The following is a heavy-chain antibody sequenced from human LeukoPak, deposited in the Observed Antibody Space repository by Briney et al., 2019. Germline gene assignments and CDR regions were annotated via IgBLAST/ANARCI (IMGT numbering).Heavy chain of an antibody. V-gene: IGHV1-69*05. J-gene: IGHJ3*02. D-gene: IGHD3-22*01. CDR1: GYTFTSYD. Sequence: GASVKVSCKASGYTFTSYDINWVRQATGQGLEWMGGIIPIFGTANYAQKFQGRVTITTDESTSTAYMELSSLRSEDTAVYYCARETGLWIHYYDSSGYPFDAFDIWGQGTMVTVSS. CDR2: IIPIFGTA. CDR3: ARETGLWIHYYDSSGYPFDAFDI.